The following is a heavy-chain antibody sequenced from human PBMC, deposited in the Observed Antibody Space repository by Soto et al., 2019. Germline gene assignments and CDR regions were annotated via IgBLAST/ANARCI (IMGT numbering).Heavy chain of an antibody. CDR2: IYYSGST. V-gene: IGHV4-59*08. J-gene: IGHJ6*03. CDR1: GGSISGHY. D-gene: IGHD3-16*01. CDR3: ARGPYYDLIWNYYYMDV. Sequence: QVQLQESGPGLVKPSETLFLSCNVSGGSISGHYWSWVRQTPGKGLEWIGYIYYSGSTNYNPSLTSRVTISVDTSKNHFSLRLTSVTAADTAVYYCARGPYYDLIWNYYYMDVWGKGTTVTVS.